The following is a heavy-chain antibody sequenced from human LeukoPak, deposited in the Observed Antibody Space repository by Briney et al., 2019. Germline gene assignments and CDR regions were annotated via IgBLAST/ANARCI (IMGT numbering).Heavy chain of an antibody. CDR3: ACLWETDNWFDP. V-gene: IGHV1-69*13. D-gene: IGHD1-26*01. CDR2: IIPIFGTA. J-gene: IGHJ5*02. CDR1: GGTLSSYA. Sequence: SVKVSCKASGGTLSSYAISWVRQAPGQGLEWMGGIIPIFGTANYAQKFQGRVTITADESTSTAYMELSSLRSEDTAVYYCACLWETDNWFDPWGQGTLVTVSS.